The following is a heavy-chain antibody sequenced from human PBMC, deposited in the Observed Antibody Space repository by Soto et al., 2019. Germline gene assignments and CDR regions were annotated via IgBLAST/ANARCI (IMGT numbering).Heavy chain of an antibody. D-gene: IGHD1-26*01. CDR3: ARDGGSYFDN. V-gene: IGHV1-69*06. Sequence: SVKVSCKASGGTLINFAISWVRQAPGEGLEWMGGIIPMFGTTNYAQKFQGRVTIIADKSTSTVYMDLGSLTSKDTAFYYCARDGGSYFDNWGQGTLVTVSS. CDR1: GGTLINFA. J-gene: IGHJ4*02. CDR2: IIPMFGTT.